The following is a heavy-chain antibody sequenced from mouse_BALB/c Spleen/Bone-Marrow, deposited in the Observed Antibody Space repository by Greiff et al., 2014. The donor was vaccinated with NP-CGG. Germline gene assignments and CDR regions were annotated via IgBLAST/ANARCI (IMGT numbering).Heavy chain of an antibody. V-gene: IGHV1-4*01. J-gene: IGHJ4*01. CDR2: IIPSSGYT. Sequence: QVQLQQSGAELARPGASVKMSCKASGYTFTTYTIHWMKQRPGQGLEWIGYIIPSSGYTNYNQKFMDKATLTADKSSSTAYMQLSSLTPEDSAVYYCAIRYYAMDYWGQGTSVTVSS. CDR3: AIRYYAMDY. CDR1: GYTFTTYT. D-gene: IGHD1-1*01.